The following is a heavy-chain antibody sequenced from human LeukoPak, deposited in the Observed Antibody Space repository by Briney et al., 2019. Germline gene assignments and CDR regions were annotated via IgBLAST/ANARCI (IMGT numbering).Heavy chain of an antibody. CDR3: ASGRYVDTAMVQTNYYGLDV. J-gene: IGHJ6*02. D-gene: IGHD5-18*01. Sequence: GGSLRLSCTASGFTVSSNYMSWVRQAPGKGLEWGSVIYSGGSTYYADSVKGPVTISIDNSKNTLYLQMNSLRAEDTTVYYCASGRYVDTAMVQTNYYGLDVWGRGTTVTVSS. V-gene: IGHV3-53*01. CDR1: GFTVSSNY. CDR2: IYSGGST.